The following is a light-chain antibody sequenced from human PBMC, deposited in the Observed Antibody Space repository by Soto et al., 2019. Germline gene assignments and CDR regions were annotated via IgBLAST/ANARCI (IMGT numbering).Light chain of an antibody. CDR2: DVS. Sequence: QSVLTQPASVSGSPGQSITISCTGTSSDVGGYNYVSWYQQHPGKAPKLMIYDVSNRPSGVSNRFSGSKSGNTASLTISGLQAEDEADYYCSSYTSSSTLEGVFGGGIQLTVL. CDR1: SSDVGGYNY. J-gene: IGLJ2*01. V-gene: IGLV2-14*01. CDR3: SSYTSSSTLEGV.